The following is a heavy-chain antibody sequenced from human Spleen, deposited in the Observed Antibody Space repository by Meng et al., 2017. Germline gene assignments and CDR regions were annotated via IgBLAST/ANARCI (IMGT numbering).Heavy chain of an antibody. V-gene: IGHV3-23*01. D-gene: IGHD3-22*01. Sequence: GESLKISCAASGFTFSNYAMSWVRQAPGKGLEWVSDISGSGGSTYYADSVKGRFTISRDNSKNTLYLQMNSLRAEDTAVYYCAKEEHYYDSSGPGYWGQGTLVTVSS. CDR1: GFTFSNYA. CDR2: ISGSGGST. CDR3: AKEEHYYDSSGPGY. J-gene: IGHJ4*02.